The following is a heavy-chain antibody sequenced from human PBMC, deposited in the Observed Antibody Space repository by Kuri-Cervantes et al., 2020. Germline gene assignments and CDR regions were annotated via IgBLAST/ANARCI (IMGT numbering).Heavy chain of an antibody. D-gene: IGHD2-15*01. Sequence: GSLRLSCTVSGGSISSSSYYWGWIRQPPGKGLEWIGSIYYSGSTYYNPSLKSRVTISVDTSKNQFSLKLSSVTAADTAVYYCARQGYCSGGSCTLGMDVWGQGTTVIVSS. CDR1: GGSISSSSYY. V-gene: IGHV4-39*01. CDR2: IYYSGST. CDR3: ARQGYCSGGSCTLGMDV. J-gene: IGHJ6*02.